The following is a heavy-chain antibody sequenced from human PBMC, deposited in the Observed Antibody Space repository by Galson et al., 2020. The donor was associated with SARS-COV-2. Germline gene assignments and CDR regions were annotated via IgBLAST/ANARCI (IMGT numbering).Heavy chain of an antibody. CDR2: IYYSGST. V-gene: IGHV4-30-4*08. D-gene: IGHD2-15*01. J-gene: IGHJ5*02. Sequence: SETLSLTCTVSGASISSGDYYWSWIRQPPGQGLEWIGYIYYSGSTHYNPSLKSRVSISVDTSKNQFSLKLSSVTAADTAVYYCAREVEVAFDPWGPGTLITVSS. CDR1: GASISSGDYY. CDR3: AREVEVAFDP.